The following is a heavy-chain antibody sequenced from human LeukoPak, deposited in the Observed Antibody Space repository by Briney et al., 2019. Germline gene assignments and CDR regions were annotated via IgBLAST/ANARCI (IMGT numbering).Heavy chain of an antibody. CDR1: GFTFSSYE. D-gene: IGHD5-18*01. CDR3: ARDEYSYGYDYYYGMDV. Sequence: GGSLRLSCAASGFTFSSYEMNRVRQAPGKGLEWVSYISSSGSTIYYADSVKGRFTISRDNAKNSLYLQMNSLRAEDTAVYYCARDEYSYGYDYYYGMDVWGKGTTVTVSS. CDR2: ISSSGSTI. V-gene: IGHV3-48*03. J-gene: IGHJ6*04.